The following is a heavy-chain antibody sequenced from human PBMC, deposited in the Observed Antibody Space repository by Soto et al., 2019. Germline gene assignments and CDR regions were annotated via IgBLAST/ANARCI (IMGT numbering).Heavy chain of an antibody. D-gene: IGHD6-13*01. CDR3: ARDAPGGSSSPIDV. CDR1: GGTFSSYA. V-gene: IGHV1-69*01. J-gene: IGHJ6*02. CDR2: IIPIFGTA. Sequence: QVQLVQSGAEVKKPGSSVKVSSKASGGTFSSYAISWVRQAPGEGLGWMGGIIPIFGTANYAQKFQGRVTITADESTSTAYMELSSLRSEDTAVYYCARDAPGGSSSPIDVWGQGTTVTVSS.